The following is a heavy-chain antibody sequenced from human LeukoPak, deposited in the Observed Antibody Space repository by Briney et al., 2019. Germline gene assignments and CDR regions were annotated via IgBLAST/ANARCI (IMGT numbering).Heavy chain of an antibody. CDR1: GFTFTSYS. J-gene: IGHJ4*02. CDR3: AKGGKWDVTPFDY. CDR2: ISGGGGST. V-gene: IGHV3-23*01. D-gene: IGHD1-26*01. Sequence: TGGSLRLSCAASGFTFTSYSMNWVRQAPGKGLEWVSTISGGGGSTYYADSVKGRFTISRDNSKNTLYLQVNSLSAEDTAVYYCAKGGKWDVTPFDYWGQGTLVTVSS.